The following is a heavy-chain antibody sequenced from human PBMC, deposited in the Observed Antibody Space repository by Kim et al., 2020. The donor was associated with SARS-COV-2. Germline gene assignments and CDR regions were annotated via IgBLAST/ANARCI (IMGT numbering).Heavy chain of an antibody. CDR2: IKSKTDGGTT. CDR1: GFTFRNAW. J-gene: IGHJ4*02. V-gene: IGHV3-15*01. D-gene: IGHD1-26*01. CDR3: TTWLYLRQNPEWAIDY. Sequence: GGSLRLSCAASGFTFRNAWMSWVRQAPGKGLEWVGRIKSKTDGGTTDYAAPVKGRFTISRDDSKNTLYLQMNSLKTEDAAVYYCTTWLYLRQNPEWAIDYWGQGSQVSVAS.